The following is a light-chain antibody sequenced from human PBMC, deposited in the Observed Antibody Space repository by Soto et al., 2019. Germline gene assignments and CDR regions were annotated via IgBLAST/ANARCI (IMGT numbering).Light chain of an antibody. CDR3: QQYDSFQYS. J-gene: IGKJ2*03. V-gene: IGKV1-5*01. CDR2: DAP. CDR1: QGISSW. Sequence: VHMTQSPSTLSASVGDRVTITCRASQGISSWVAWYQQKPGQVPKLLIYDAPPLESGVPSRFSGNKSGTEFTLTINGLQPDDCATYYCQQYDSFQYSFGQGTKLEI.